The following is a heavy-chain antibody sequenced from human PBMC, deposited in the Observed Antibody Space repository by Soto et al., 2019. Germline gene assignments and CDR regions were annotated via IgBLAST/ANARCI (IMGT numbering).Heavy chain of an antibody. CDR3: AHSLLFCSSTSCLPYYFDY. J-gene: IGHJ4*02. CDR1: GFSLSTSGVG. Sequence: SGPTLVNPTQTLTLTCTFSGFSLSTSGVGVGWIRQPPGKALEWLALIYWNDDKRYSPSLKSRLTITKDTSKNQVVLRMTNMDPVDTATYYCAHSLLFCSSTSCLPYYFDYWGQGTLVTVSS. D-gene: IGHD2-2*01. V-gene: IGHV2-5*01. CDR2: IYWNDDK.